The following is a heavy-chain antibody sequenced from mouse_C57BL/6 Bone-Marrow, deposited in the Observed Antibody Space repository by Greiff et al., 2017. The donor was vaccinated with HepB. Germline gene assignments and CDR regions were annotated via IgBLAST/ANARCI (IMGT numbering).Heavy chain of an antibody. CDR3: ARRDLSYGSTWFAY. V-gene: IGHV1-55*01. D-gene: IGHD1-1*01. CDR1: GYTFTSYW. CDR2: IYPGSGST. Sequence: VQLQQPGAELVKPGASVKMSCKASGYTFTSYWITWVKQRPGQGLEWIGDIYPGSGSTNYNEKFKSKATLTVDTSSSTAYMQLSSLTSEDSAVYYCARRDLSYGSTWFAYWGQGTLVTVSA. J-gene: IGHJ3*01.